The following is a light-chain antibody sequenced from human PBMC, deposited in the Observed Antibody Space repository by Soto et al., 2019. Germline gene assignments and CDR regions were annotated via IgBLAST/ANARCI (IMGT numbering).Light chain of an antibody. CDR1: SSDVGGYNY. CDR3: CSYAGSYTYV. J-gene: IGLJ1*01. V-gene: IGLV2-11*01. Sequence: QSVLTQPRSVSGSPGQSVTISCTGTSSDVGGYNYASWYQQYPGKAPRLLLSSVSKRPSGVPDRFSGSKSGNTASLTISGLQAEDEADYYCCSYAGSYTYVFGTGTKVTVL. CDR2: SVS.